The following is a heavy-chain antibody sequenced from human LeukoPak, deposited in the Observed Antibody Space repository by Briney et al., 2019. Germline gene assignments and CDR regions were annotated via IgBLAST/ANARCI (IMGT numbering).Heavy chain of an antibody. J-gene: IGHJ4*02. CDR1: GGSFSGYY. V-gene: IGHV4-34*01. CDR3: ARRYGSGSESYYFDY. CDR2: INHSGST. D-gene: IGHD3-10*01. Sequence: PSETLSLTCAVYGGSFSGYYWSWIRQPPGKGLEWIGEINHSGSTNYNPSLKSRVTISVDTYKNQFSLKLSSVTAADTAVYYCARRYGSGSESYYFDYWGQGTLVTVSS.